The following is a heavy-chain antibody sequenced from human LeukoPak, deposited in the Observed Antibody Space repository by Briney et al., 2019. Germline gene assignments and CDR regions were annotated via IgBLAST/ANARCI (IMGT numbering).Heavy chain of an antibody. CDR1: GFTFSSYA. Sequence: PGGSLRLSCAASGFTFSSYAMSWVRQAPGKGLEWVSAISGSGGSTYYADSVKGRFTISRDNSKNTLYLQMNSLRAEDTAVYYCAKVQEVESSTSPMDVWGKGTTVTVSS. J-gene: IGHJ6*03. CDR3: AKVQEVESSTSPMDV. D-gene: IGHD2-2*01. CDR2: ISGSGGST. V-gene: IGHV3-23*01.